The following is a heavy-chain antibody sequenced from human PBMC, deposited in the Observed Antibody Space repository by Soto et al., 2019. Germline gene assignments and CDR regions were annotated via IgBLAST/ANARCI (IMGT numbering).Heavy chain of an antibody. CDR2: INPSGRST. Sequence: ASVKVSCKASGYTFTSYAMHWVRQAPGQGLECMGVINPSGRSTTYAQKFQGRVTMTRDTSTSTVYMELSSLRSADTAVYYCARGGHIAVVTASFDYWGQGTLVTVSS. CDR3: ARGGHIAVVTASFDY. D-gene: IGHD2-21*02. J-gene: IGHJ4*02. CDR1: GYTFTSYA. V-gene: IGHV1-46*03.